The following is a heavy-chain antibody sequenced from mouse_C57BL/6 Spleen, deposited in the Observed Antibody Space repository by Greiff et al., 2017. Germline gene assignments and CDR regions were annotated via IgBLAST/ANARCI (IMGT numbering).Heavy chain of an antibody. J-gene: IGHJ2*01. Sequence: VQLKQSGPELVKPGASVKISCKASGYTFTDYYMNWVKQSHGKSLEWIGDINPNNGGTSYNQKFKGKATLTVDKSSSTAYMELRSLTSEDSAVYYCARGGYYAGDYWGQGTTLTVSS. CDR3: ARGGYYAGDY. CDR2: INPNNGGT. D-gene: IGHD2-3*01. V-gene: IGHV1-26*01. CDR1: GYTFTDYY.